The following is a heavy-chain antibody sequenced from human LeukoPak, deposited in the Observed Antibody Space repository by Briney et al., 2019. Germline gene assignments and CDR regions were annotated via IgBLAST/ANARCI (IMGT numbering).Heavy chain of an antibody. CDR3: AKNRAGYNWYFDL. CDR2: ISGGGGST. D-gene: IGHD3-9*01. V-gene: IGHV3-23*01. J-gene: IGHJ2*01. CDR1: GFTFSSYA. Sequence: GASLRLSCAASGFTFSSYAMSWVRQAPGKGLEWVSAISGGGGSTYYADSVKGRFTISRDNSKITLYLQMNSLRAEDTAVYYCAKNRAGYNWYFDLWGRGTLVTVSS.